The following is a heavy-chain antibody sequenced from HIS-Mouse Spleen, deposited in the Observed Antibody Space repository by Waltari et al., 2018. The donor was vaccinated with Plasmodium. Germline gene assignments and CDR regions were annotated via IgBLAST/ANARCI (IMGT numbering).Heavy chain of an antibody. J-gene: IGHJ1*01. Sequence: QVQLVQSGAEVKKPGASVKVSCKASGYTFTGYYMHWVRQAAGPGREWVGWINPNSGCTNYAQKFQGRVTMTRDTSISTAYMELSRLKSDDTAVYYCARLDPHSSSWYRYFQHWGQGTLVTVSS. V-gene: IGHV1-2*02. D-gene: IGHD6-13*01. CDR2: INPNSGCT. CDR1: GYTFTGYY. CDR3: ARLDPHSSSWYRYFQH.